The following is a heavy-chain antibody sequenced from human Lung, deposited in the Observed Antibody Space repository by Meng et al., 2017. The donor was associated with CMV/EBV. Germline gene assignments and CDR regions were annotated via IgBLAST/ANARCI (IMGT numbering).Heavy chain of an antibody. CDR2: ISGSGGST. D-gene: IGHD2-8*02. V-gene: IGHV3-23*01. Sequence: LXISXAASGFTFSSYAMSWVRQAPGKGLEWVSAISGSGGSTYYADSVKGRFTISRDNSKNTLYLQMNSLRAEDTAVYYCAKGGWSKPPNWLWGQGTLVTVSS. CDR3: AKGGWSKPPNWL. J-gene: IGHJ4*02. CDR1: GFTFSSYA.